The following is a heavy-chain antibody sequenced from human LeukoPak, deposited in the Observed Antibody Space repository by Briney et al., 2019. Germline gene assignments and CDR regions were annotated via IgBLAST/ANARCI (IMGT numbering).Heavy chain of an antibody. CDR3: AKTNGYYDY. J-gene: IGHJ4*02. CDR2: ISGNGDNT. D-gene: IGHD3-22*01. Sequence: PGGSLRLSCAASGFIFSDYGMSWVRQAPGKGLEWVSGISGNGDNTYYADSVKGPSTISRDNSKNTLYLQMDSLRAEDTAVYHCAKTNGYYDYWGRGTLVTVSS. CDR1: GFIFSDYG. V-gene: IGHV3-23*01.